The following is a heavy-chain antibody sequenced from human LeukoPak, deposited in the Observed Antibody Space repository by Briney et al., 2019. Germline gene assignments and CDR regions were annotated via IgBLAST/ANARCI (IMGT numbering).Heavy chain of an antibody. CDR3: TRVRIAARRYYYYGMDV. J-gene: IGHJ6*02. V-gene: IGHV3-49*04. D-gene: IGHD6-6*01. CDR1: GFTFGDYA. CDR2: IRSKAYGGTT. Sequence: GGSLRLSCTASGFTFGDYAMSWVRQAPGRGLEWVGFIRSKAYGGTTEYAASVKGRFTISRDDSKSIAYLQMNSLKTEDTAVYYCTRVRIAARRYYYYGMDVWGQGTTVTVSS.